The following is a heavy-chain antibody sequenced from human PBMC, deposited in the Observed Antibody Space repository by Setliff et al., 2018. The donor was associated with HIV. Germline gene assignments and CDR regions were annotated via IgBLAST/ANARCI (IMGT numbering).Heavy chain of an antibody. J-gene: IGHJ6*03. CDR1: GYTFTAYY. CDR3: ARDGGGPGDYYYYYMDV. D-gene: IGHD3-16*01. V-gene: IGHV1-2*06. Sequence: ASVKVSCKTSGYTFTAYYIYWVRQAPGHGLELMGRIHPKSGGTNSALKFQGRVTMTRDTSISTAYMELSRLRSDDTAVYYCARDGGGPGDYYYYYMDVWAKGTTVTVSS. CDR2: IHPKSGGT.